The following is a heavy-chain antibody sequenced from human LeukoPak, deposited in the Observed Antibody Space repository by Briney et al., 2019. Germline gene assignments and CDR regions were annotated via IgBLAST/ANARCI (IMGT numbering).Heavy chain of an antibody. CDR2: INHSGST. V-gene: IGHV4-34*01. CDR1: GGSFSGYY. J-gene: IGHJ6*03. D-gene: IGHD6-13*01. CDR3: ARDHSSSWYVGAYYYYYMDV. Sequence: SETLSLTCAVYGGSFSGYYWSWIRQPPGKGLEWIGEINHSGSTNYNPSLKSRVTISVDTSKNQFSLKLSSVTAADTAVYYCARDHSSSWYVGAYYYYYMDVWGKGTTVTVSS.